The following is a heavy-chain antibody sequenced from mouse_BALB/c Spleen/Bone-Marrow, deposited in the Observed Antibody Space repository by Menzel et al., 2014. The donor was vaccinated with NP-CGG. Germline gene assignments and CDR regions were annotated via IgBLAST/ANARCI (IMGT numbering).Heavy chain of an antibody. CDR1: GFNIKDTY. CDR3: ASYYYGSSSFAY. J-gene: IGHJ3*01. V-gene: IGHV14-3*02. Sequence: EVQLQQSGAELVKPGASVKLSCTASGFNIKDTYMHWVKQRPEQGLEWIGRIDPANGNTKYDPKFQGKATITGDTSSNTAYLQLSSLTSEDTAVYYCASYYYGSSSFAYWGQGTLVTVSA. D-gene: IGHD1-1*01. CDR2: IDPANGNT.